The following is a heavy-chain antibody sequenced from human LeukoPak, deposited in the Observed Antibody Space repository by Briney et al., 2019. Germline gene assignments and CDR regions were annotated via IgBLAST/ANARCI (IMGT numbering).Heavy chain of an antibody. CDR3: ARDLGYCTNGVCTRNWFDP. Sequence: GASVKVSCKASGYTFTSYGISWVRQAPGQGLEWMGWISAYNGNTNYAQKFQGRVTMTTDTSTSTAYMELRSLRSDDTAVYYCARDLGYCTNGVCTRNWFDPWGQGTLVTVSS. V-gene: IGHV1-18*01. J-gene: IGHJ5*02. CDR2: ISAYNGNT. D-gene: IGHD2-8*01. CDR1: GYTFTSYG.